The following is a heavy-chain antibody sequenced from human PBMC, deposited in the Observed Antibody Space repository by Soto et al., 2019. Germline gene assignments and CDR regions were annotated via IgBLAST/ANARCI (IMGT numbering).Heavy chain of an antibody. V-gene: IGHV1-18*01. J-gene: IGHJ5*02. Sequence: ASVKVSCKASGYTFTSYGISWVRPAPGQGLEWMGWISAYNGNTNYAQKLQGSGTMTTDTSTSTAYMELRSLRSDDTAVYYCARDSSARNHWFDPWGQGTLVTVSS. CDR2: ISAYNGNT. CDR3: ARDSSARNHWFDP. CDR1: GYTFTSYG.